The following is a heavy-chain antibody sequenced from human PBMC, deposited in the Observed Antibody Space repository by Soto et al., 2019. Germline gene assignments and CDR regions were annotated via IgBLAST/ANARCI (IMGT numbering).Heavy chain of an antibody. Sequence: EVQLVESGGGLVQPGGSLRLSCAASGFTFSSHNMNWVRQAPGKGLEWISYITFSSTVIYYADSVKGRFIISRDNAKNSLYLQMNSLRVDDTAVYYCARDGNNGLFDYWGQGTLVTVSS. D-gene: IGHD1-20*01. J-gene: IGHJ4*02. CDR3: ARDGNNGLFDY. CDR1: GFTFSSHN. V-gene: IGHV3-48*01. CDR2: ITFSSTVI.